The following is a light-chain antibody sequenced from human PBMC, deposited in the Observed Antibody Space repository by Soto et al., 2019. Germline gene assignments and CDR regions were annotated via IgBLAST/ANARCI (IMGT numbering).Light chain of an antibody. CDR1: SSDVGGYNY. V-gene: IGLV2-14*01. Sequence: HSALTQPASVSGSPGQSITISFTGTSSDVGGYNYVSWYQQHPGQVPKLTIYEVTNRPSGVSSRFSGSKSGNTASLTISGLQAEDEADYYCSSYTNSDTWVFGGGTKVTVL. CDR3: SSYTNSDTWV. J-gene: IGLJ3*02. CDR2: EVT.